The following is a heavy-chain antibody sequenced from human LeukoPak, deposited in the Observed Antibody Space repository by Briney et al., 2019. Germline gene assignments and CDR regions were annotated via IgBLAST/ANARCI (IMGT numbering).Heavy chain of an antibody. D-gene: IGHD6-19*01. CDR1: GGTFSSYA. Sequence: GASVKVSCKASGGTFSSYAISWVRQAPGQGLEWMGRIIPILGIANYAQKFQGRVTITADKSTSTAYMELSSLRSEDTAVYYCARGDSSGWHAFDIWGQGTMVTVSS. V-gene: IGHV1-69*04. CDR3: ARGDSSGWHAFDI. CDR2: IIPILGIA. J-gene: IGHJ3*02.